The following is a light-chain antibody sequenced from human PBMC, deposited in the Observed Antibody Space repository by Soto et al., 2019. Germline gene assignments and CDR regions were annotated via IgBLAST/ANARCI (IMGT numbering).Light chain of an antibody. V-gene: IGLV2-11*01. CDR3: CSYAGSYTFGVV. CDR1: SSDVGGYNY. Sequence: QSVLTQPRSVSGSPGQSVTISCTGTSSDVGGYNYVSWYQQHPGKAPKLMIYDVSKRPSGVPDRFSGSKSGNTASLTISGLQAEDEADYYCCSYAGSYTFGVVFGRGTKLTVL. J-gene: IGLJ2*01. CDR2: DVS.